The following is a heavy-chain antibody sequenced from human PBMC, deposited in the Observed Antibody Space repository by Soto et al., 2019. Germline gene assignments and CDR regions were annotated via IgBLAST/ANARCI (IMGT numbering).Heavy chain of an antibody. CDR3: AKDRYPSRDAFDI. CDR1: GFTFSSYA. J-gene: IGHJ3*02. D-gene: IGHD6-13*01. CDR2: ISGSGGST. Sequence: GSLRLSCAASGFTFSSYAMSWVRQAPGKGLEWVSAISGSGGSTYYADSVKGQFTISRDNSKNTLYLQMNSLRAEDTAVYYCAKDRYPSRDAFDIWGQGTMVTVSS. V-gene: IGHV3-23*01.